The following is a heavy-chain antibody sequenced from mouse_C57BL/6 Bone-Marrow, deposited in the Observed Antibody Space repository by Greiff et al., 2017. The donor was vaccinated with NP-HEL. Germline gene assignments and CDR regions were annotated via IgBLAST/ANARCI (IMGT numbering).Heavy chain of an antibody. D-gene: IGHD1-1*01. CDR2: ISSGGSYT. V-gene: IGHV5-6*01. J-gene: IGHJ2*01. Sequence: EVQLVESGGDLVKPGGSLKLSCAASGFTFSSYGMSWVRQTPDKRLEWVATISSGGSYTYYPDSVKGRFTISRDNAKNTLYLQMSSLKSEDTAMYYCASPLLPRGDYWGQGTTLTVSS. CDR3: ASPLLPRGDY. CDR1: GFTFSSYG.